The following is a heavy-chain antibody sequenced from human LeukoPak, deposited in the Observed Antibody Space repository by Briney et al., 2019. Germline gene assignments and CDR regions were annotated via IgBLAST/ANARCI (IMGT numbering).Heavy chain of an antibody. J-gene: IGHJ4*02. CDR2: IYYDGTT. D-gene: IGHD6-19*01. CDR1: GGSISSTRYY. CDR3: ARHEWGLGYTGGWSLGSVDY. V-gene: IGHV4-39*01. Sequence: SETLSLTCTVSGGSISSTRYYWGWIRQPLGTRLEWIASIYYDGTTYHNPSFRSRVAMSLDTSGRHFSLKVSSVTAADTAVYYCARHEWGLGYTGGWSLGSVDYWAQGTLVTVSS.